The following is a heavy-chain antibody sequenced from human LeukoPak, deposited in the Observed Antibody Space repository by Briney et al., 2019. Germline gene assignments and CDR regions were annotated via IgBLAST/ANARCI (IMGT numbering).Heavy chain of an antibody. J-gene: IGHJ3*02. CDR1: GDSVSSNSAA. CDR3: ARGGQWLVLRAFDI. V-gene: IGHV6-1*01. D-gene: IGHD6-19*01. Sequence: SQTLSLTCAISGDSVSSNSAAWDWIRQSPSRGLEWLGRTYYRSKWYNDYAVSVKSRITINPDTSKNQFSLQLNSVTPEDTAVYYCARGGQWLVLRAFDIWGQGTMVTVSS. CDR2: TYYRSKWYN.